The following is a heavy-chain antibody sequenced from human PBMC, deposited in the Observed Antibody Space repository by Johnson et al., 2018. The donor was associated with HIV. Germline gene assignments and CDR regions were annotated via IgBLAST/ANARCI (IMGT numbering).Heavy chain of an antibody. D-gene: IGHD6-13*01. CDR1: GFNVSSNY. CDR3: AREPSIAAAGGDGAFDI. J-gene: IGHJ3*02. Sequence: VQLVESGGGLVQPGGSLRLSCAASGFNVSSNYMSWVRQAPGKGLEWVSAISGSGGSTYYADSVKGRFTISRDNSKNTLYLQMNSLRAEDTAVYYCAREPSIAAAGGDGAFDIWGRGTMLTVSS. V-gene: IGHV3-23*04. CDR2: ISGSGGST.